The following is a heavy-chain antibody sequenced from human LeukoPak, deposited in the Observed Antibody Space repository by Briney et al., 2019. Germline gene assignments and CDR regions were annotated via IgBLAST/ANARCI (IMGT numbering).Heavy chain of an antibody. D-gene: IGHD2-2*01. CDR1: GASTSSSSSY. Sequence: PSETLSLTCTVSGASTSSSSSYWGWIRQPPGKGLEWIGSISYSGSTKYSPSLKARVTVSLDTSKNQFSLKLSSVTAADTAVYHCARQTSRMAFDIWGQGIMVTVSS. CDR2: ISYSGST. J-gene: IGHJ3*02. V-gene: IGHV4-39*01. CDR3: ARQTSRMAFDI.